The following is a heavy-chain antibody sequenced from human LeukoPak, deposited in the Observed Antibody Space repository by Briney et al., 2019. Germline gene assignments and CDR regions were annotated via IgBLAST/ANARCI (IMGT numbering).Heavy chain of an antibody. CDR2: VYYSGST. CDR1: GGSISTYY. V-gene: IGHV4-59*01. CDR3: ARGGSYYGYFDY. D-gene: IGHD1-26*01. J-gene: IGHJ4*01. Sequence: SETLSLTCTVSGGSISTYYWSWIRQPPGKGLEWIAYVYYSGSTNCNPSLKSRVTISVDTSKNLFSLKLSSVTAADTAVYYCARGGSYYGYFDYWGHGALVTVSS.